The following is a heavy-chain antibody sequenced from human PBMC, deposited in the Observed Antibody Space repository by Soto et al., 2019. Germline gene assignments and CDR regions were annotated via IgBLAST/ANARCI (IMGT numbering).Heavy chain of an antibody. V-gene: IGHV3-9*01. CDR2: ISWNSRSR. CDR1: GFIFDDYA. D-gene: IGHD5-12*01. J-gene: IGHJ2*01. Sequence: DVQLVESGGGLVQPGRSLRLSCAASGFIFDDYAMHWVRQAPGKGLEWVSGISWNSRSRGYADSVKGRVTISRDNAKNSLYLQMSSLRAEDTAFYYWAKEIKDGYNDAPRPAYWDVDLWGRGNLVTVPS. CDR3: AKEIKDGYNDAPRPAYWDVDL.